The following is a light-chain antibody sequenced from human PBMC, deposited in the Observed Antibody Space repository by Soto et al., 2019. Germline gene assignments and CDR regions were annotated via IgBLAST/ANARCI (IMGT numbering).Light chain of an antibody. Sequence: QSVLTQPPSVSGAPGQRVTISCTGSSSNIGAGYDVHWYQQLPGTAPKLLIYGNSNRPSGVPDRFSGSKSGTSASLAITGLKGEDEADYYRPSYDGSLSGWVFGGGTKLTFL. CDR3: PSYDGSLSGWV. V-gene: IGLV1-40*01. J-gene: IGLJ3*02. CDR1: SSNIGAGYD. CDR2: GNS.